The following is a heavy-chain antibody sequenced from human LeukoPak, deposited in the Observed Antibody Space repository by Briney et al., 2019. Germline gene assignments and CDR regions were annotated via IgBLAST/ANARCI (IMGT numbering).Heavy chain of an antibody. J-gene: IGHJ4*02. Sequence: ASVKVSCKTSGYTFTVYYIHWVRQAPGQGLEWMGRINPNSGVTNYAQKFQGRVTTTRDTSITTAYMELSRLRSDDTAVYYCAREYSGAYFDFWALGTLVTVSS. CDR3: AREYSGAYFDF. V-gene: IGHV1-2*06. CDR1: GYTFTVYY. D-gene: IGHD1-26*01. CDR2: INPNSGVT.